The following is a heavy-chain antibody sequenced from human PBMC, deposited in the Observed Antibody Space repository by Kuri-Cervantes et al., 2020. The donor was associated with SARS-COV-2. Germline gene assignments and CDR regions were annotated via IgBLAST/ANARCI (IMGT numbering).Heavy chain of an antibody. D-gene: IGHD2-2*01. CDR3: ARDLVPAAMLDY. Sequence: GGSLRLSCAASGFTFSNYGMHCVRQAPGKGLEWVALVSYDGSNKYYADSVKGRFTISRDNSKNTLYLQMNSLRAEDTAVYYCARDLVPAAMLDYWGQGTLVTVSS. V-gene: IGHV3-30*03. CDR2: VSYDGSNK. CDR1: GFTFSNYG. J-gene: IGHJ4*02.